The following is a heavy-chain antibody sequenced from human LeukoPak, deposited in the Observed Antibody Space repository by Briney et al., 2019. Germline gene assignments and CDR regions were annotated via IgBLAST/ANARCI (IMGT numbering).Heavy chain of an antibody. CDR2: ISAYNGNT. J-gene: IGHJ5*02. V-gene: IGHV1-18*01. D-gene: IGHD3-22*01. CDR1: GYTFTSYG. Sequence: ASVKVSRKASGYTFTSYGISWVRQAPGQGPEWMGWISAYNGNTNYAQKLQGRVTKTTDPSTSTAYMELRSRRSDATAVYYRARGGTGSSGPPWFDPWGQGTLVTVSS. CDR3: ARGGTGSSGPPWFDP.